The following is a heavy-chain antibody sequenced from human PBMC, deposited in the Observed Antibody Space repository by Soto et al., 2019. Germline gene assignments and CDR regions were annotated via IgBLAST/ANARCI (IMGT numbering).Heavy chain of an antibody. CDR2: ISPSGRTI. D-gene: IGHD1-26*01. CDR1: GFAFSDYY. CDR3: ARATQDRGTYYVYFQH. V-gene: IGHV3-11*01. J-gene: IGHJ1*01. Sequence: QVQLVESGETSVKPGGSLRLSCAASGFAFSDYYMNWIRQAPGKGLEWISYISPSGRTIYYADSVKGRFTVSRDNANNSLFLQLNHLRAEDTAVYYCARATQDRGTYYVYFQHWGLGTLVTVSS.